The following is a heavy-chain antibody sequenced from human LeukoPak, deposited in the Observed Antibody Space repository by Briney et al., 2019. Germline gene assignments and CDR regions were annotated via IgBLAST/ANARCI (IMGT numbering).Heavy chain of an antibody. CDR1: GFAFNTYA. J-gene: IGHJ4*02. CDR3: AKDFISMIEVLNYYFDL. Sequence: GGSLRLSCVASGFAFNTYAMTWVRQSPGKGLEWVSVISGSGSSTYYADSVKGRFTISRDNSKNTLYLQMNSLRAEDTAVYYCAKDFISMIEVLNYYFDLWGQRTLVTDSS. D-gene: IGHD3-22*01. CDR2: ISGSGSST. V-gene: IGHV3-23*01.